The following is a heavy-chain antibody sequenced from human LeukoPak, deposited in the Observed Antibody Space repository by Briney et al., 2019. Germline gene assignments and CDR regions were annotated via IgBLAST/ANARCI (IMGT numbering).Heavy chain of an antibody. V-gene: IGHV4-30-4*01. CDR2: MYYSGST. CDR1: GGSISSGDYY. J-gene: IGHJ5*02. Sequence: SQTLSLTRTVSGGSISSGDYYWSWIRQPPGKGLEWLAYMYYSGSTYYNPSLKSRVTMSADTSKNQLSLKLSSVTAADTAVYYCARPYYYDSRIDPWGQGILVTVSS. CDR3: ARPYYYDSRIDP. D-gene: IGHD3-22*01.